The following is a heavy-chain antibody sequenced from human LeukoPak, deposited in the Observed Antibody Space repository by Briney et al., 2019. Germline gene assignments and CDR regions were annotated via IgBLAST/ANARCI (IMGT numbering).Heavy chain of an antibody. CDR3: AKDRGVGVSNWFDP. CDR2: LSSGGRST. Sequence: GGSLRLSCAASGFTFSNFAMSWVRQAPGKGLQWVSGLSSGGRSTFYTDSVKGRFTISRDNSKNTLYLQMNSLRADDTAVYYCAKDRGVGVSNWFDPWGQGTLATVSS. J-gene: IGHJ5*02. D-gene: IGHD3-10*01. CDR1: GFTFSNFA. V-gene: IGHV3-23*01.